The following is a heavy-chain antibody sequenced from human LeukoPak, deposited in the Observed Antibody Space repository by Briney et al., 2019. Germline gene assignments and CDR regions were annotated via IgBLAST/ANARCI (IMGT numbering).Heavy chain of an antibody. J-gene: IGHJ4*02. CDR3: AAVGGLGGDGYFDY. D-gene: IGHD3-16*01. CDR1: GFTFTSSA. CDR2: IVVGSGNT. Sequence: ASVKVSCKASGFTFTSSAMQWVRQARGQRLEWIGWIVVGSGNTNYAQKFQERVTITRDMSTSTAYMELSSLRSEDTAVYYCAAVGGLGGDGYFDYWGQGTLVTVSS. V-gene: IGHV1-58*02.